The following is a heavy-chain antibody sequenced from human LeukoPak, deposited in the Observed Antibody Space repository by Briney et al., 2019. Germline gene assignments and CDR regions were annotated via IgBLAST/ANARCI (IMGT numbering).Heavy chain of an antibody. V-gene: IGHV1-2*02. CDR2: INPSSGGT. CDR1: GYTFTGYY. D-gene: IGHD3-16*02. Sequence: ALVKVSCKTSGYTFTGYYMHWVRQAPGQGLEWMGWINPSSGGTDYAQKFQGRVTMTRDTSISTVYMELSRLRSDDTAVYYCARDRSRYFDYWGQGTLVTVSS. CDR3: ARDRSRYFDY. J-gene: IGHJ4*02.